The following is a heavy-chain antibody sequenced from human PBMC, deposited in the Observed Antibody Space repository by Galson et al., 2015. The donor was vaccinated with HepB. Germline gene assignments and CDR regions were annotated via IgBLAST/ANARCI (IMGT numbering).Heavy chain of an antibody. CDR2: INSDGSST. CDR3: ARGKVATHSGGYYYYYGMDV. Sequence: SLRLSCAASGFTFNSYWMHWVRQAPGRGLVWVSRINSDGSSTSYADSVKGRFTISRDNAKNTLYLQMNSLRAEDTAVYYCARGKVATHSGGYYYYYGMDVWGQGTTVTVSS. CDR1: GFTFNSYW. V-gene: IGHV3-74*01. D-gene: IGHD5-12*01. J-gene: IGHJ6*02.